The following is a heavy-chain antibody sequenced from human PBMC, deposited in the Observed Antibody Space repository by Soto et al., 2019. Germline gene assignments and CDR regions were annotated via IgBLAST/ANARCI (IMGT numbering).Heavy chain of an antibody. Sequence: ASVKVSCKASGYTFPSYGISWVRQAPGQGLEWMGWISAYNGNTNYAQKHQGRVTMTTDTSTSTAYMELRSLRSDDTAVYYCARDRTVLRYFDWPLWGQGTLVTVS. D-gene: IGHD3-9*01. CDR2: ISAYNGNT. V-gene: IGHV1-18*01. CDR3: ARDRTVLRYFDWPL. CDR1: GYTFPSYG. J-gene: IGHJ4*02.